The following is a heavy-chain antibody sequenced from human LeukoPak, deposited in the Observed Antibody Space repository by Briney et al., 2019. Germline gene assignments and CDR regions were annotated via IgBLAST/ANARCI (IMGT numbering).Heavy chain of an antibody. Sequence: PSETLSLTCTVSGGSISIYYWSWIRQPPGKGLEWIGYIYYSGRTNYNPSLKSRVTISVDTSKNQFSLKLSSVTAADTAVYYCAGDSSGYYPFDYWGQGTLVTVSS. D-gene: IGHD3-22*01. V-gene: IGHV4-59*01. J-gene: IGHJ4*02. CDR1: GGSISIYY. CDR2: IYYSGRT. CDR3: AGDSSGYYPFDY.